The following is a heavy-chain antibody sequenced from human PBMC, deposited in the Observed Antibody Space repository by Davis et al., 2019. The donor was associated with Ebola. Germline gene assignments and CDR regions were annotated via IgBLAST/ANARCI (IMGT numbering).Heavy chain of an antibody. V-gene: IGHV4-59*08. Sequence: PSETLSLTCTVSGGSISSHYWSWIRQPPGKGLEWIGYIYYSGSTNYNPSLKSRVTISVDTSKNQFSLKLSSVTAADTAVYYCVPSPFDYWGQGTLVTVSS. J-gene: IGHJ4*02. CDR3: VPSPFDY. CDR2: IYYSGST. CDR1: GGSISSHY.